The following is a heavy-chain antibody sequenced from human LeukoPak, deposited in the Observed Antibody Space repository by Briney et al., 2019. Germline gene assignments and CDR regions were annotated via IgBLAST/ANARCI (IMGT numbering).Heavy chain of an antibody. D-gene: IGHD3-16*01. CDR1: GGSISSGGYS. CDR2: IYYSGST. J-gene: IGHJ4*02. CDR3: ARDGRAVGYPGEIYFDY. Sequence: SETLSLTCAVSGGSISSGGYSWSWIRQPPGKGLEWIGYIYYSGSTYYNPSLKSRVTISVDTSKNQFSLKLSSVTAADTAVYYCARDGRAVGYPGEIYFDYWGQGTLVTVSS. V-gene: IGHV4-30-4*07.